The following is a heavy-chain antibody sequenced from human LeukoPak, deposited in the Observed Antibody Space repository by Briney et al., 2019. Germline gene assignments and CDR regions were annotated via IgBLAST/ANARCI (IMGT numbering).Heavy chain of an antibody. D-gene: IGHD3-22*01. J-gene: IGHJ4*02. CDR2: ISYDGSNK. V-gene: IGHV3-30*03. CDR3: ARGEYYSDTSSYFDY. Sequence: PGRSLRLSCAASGFTFSSYGMNWVCQAPGKGLEWVAVISYDGSNKYYADSVKGRFTISRDNSKNTLFVQMSSLRAEDTAVYYCARGEYYSDTSSYFDYWGQGTLVTVSS. CDR1: GFTFSSYG.